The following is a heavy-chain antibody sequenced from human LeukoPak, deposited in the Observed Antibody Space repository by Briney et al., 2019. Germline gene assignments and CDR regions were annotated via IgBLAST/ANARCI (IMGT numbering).Heavy chain of an antibody. CDR1: GGSFSGYY. V-gene: IGHV4-34*01. D-gene: IGHD2-2*01. CDR2: INHSGST. Sequence: SETLSLTCAVYGGSFSGYYWSWIRQPPGKGLEWIREINHSGSTNYNPSLKSRVTISVDTSKNQFSLKLSSVTAADTAVYYCARGRGYCSSTSCWGYYYYYMDVWGKGTTVTVSS. CDR3: ARGRGYCSSTSCWGYYYYYMDV. J-gene: IGHJ6*03.